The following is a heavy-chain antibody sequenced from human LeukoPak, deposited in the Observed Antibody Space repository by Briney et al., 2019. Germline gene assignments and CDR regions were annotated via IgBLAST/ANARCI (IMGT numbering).Heavy chain of an antibody. CDR3: AGSAAAGSNPFDY. J-gene: IGHJ4*02. Sequence: SETLSLTCTVSGGSISSYYWSWIRQPPGKGLEWIGYIYYSGSTNYNPSLKSRVTISVDTSKSQFSLKLSSVTAADTAVYYCAGSAAAGSNPFDYWGQGTLVTVSS. V-gene: IGHV4-59*08. CDR2: IYYSGST. CDR1: GGSISSYY. D-gene: IGHD6-13*01.